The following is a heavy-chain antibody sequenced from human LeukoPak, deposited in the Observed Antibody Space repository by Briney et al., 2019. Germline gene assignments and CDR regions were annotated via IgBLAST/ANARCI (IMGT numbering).Heavy chain of an antibody. CDR3: AKHYYDSSGTPRYFDY. V-gene: IGHV3-23*01. CDR2: IGGTNGRT. CDR1: GFTFNTYW. D-gene: IGHD3-22*01. J-gene: IGHJ4*02. Sequence: GGSLRLSCAASGFTFNTYWMSWVRQAPGKGLEWVSAIGGTNGRTYYADSVKGRFTISRDNSKNTLYLQMNSLRDEDTAVYYCAKHYYDSSGTPRYFDYWGQGTLVTVSS.